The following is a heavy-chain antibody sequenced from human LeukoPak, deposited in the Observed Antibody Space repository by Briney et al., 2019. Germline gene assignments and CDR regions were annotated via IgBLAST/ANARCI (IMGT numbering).Heavy chain of an antibody. J-gene: IGHJ4*02. CDR1: GFTVSSNY. CDR3: AKDPHIAAHYYFDY. CDR2: IYSGGST. D-gene: IGHD6-6*01. Sequence: PGGSLRLSCAASGFTVSSNYMSWVRQAPGKGLEWVSVIYSGGSTYYADSVKGRFTISRDNSKNTLYLQMNSLRAEDTAVYYCAKDPHIAAHYYFDYWGQGTLVTVSS. V-gene: IGHV3-66*01.